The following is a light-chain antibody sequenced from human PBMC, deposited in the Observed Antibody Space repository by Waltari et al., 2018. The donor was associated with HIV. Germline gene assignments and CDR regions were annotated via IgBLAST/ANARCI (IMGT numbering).Light chain of an antibody. CDR3: QVWDSSSVV. Sequence: SYELTQPPSVSVAPGETARSTCGGNKIGSKTVHWYQQKPGQAPVLVMYDDTDRPAEIPERFSGSNSRNTATLTISRVEAGDEADYYCQVWDSSSVVFGGGTKLTVL. V-gene: IGLV3-21*04. CDR2: DDT. CDR1: KIGSKT. J-gene: IGLJ2*01.